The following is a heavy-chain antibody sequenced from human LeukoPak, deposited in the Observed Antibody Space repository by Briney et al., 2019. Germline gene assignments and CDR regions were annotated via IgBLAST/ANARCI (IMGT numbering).Heavy chain of an antibody. CDR3: ARIGYCSSTSCYYYFDY. CDR1: GFTFSSYA. Sequence: PGGSLRLSCAASGFTFSSYAMSWVRQAPGKGLEWVSAISGSGGSTYYADSVKGRFTISRDNSKNTLYLQMNSLRAEDTAVYYCARIGYCSSTSCYYYFDYWGQGTLVTVSS. V-gene: IGHV3-23*01. CDR2: ISGSGGST. J-gene: IGHJ4*02. D-gene: IGHD2-2*01.